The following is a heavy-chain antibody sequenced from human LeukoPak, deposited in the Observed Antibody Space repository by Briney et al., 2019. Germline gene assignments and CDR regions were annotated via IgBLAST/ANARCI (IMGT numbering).Heavy chain of an antibody. CDR2: FDPEDGET. V-gene: IGHV1-24*01. D-gene: IGHD3-22*01. CDR3: ATKRVYYYDSSGYYPFDY. J-gene: IGHJ4*02. CDR1: GYTLTELS. Sequence: ASVKVSCKVSGYTLTELSMHWVRQAPGKGLEWMGGFDPEDGETIYAQKFQGRVTMTEDTSTDTAYMELSSLGSEDTAVYYCATKRVYYYDSSGYYPFDYWGQGTLVTVSS.